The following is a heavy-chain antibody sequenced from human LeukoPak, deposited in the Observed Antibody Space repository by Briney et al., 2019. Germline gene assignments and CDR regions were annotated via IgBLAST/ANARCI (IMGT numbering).Heavy chain of an antibody. J-gene: IGHJ4*02. CDR1: GFTVSSNY. V-gene: IGHV3-66*02. D-gene: IGHD3-3*01. CDR2: IYSGGST. CDR3: ARDGRYYDFWSGYQPFDY. Sequence: GGSLRLSCAASGFTVSSNYMSWVRQAPGKGLEWVSVIYSGGSTYYADSVKGRFTISRDNSKNTLYLQMNRLRAEDTAVYYCARDGRYYDFWSGYQPFDYWGQGTLVTVSS.